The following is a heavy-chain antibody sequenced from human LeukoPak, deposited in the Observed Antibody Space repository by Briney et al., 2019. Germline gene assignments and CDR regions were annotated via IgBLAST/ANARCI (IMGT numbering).Heavy chain of an antibody. CDR3: AKKEGSGSYRPFDY. Sequence: GGSLRLSCTVSGLTFSHAYMNWVRQAPGKGLEWVSAISGSGGSTYYADSVKGRFTISRDNSKNTLYLQMNSLRAEDTAVYYCAKKEGSGSYRPFDYWGQGTLVTVSS. CDR2: ISGSGGST. J-gene: IGHJ4*02. CDR1: GLTFSHAY. D-gene: IGHD3-10*01. V-gene: IGHV3-23*01.